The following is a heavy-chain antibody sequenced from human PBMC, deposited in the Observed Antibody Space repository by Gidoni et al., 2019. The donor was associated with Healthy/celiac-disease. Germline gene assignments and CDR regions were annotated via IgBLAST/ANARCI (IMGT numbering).Heavy chain of an antibody. CDR1: GGSISSGAYY. V-gene: IGHV4-30-4*01. CDR3: ARGGLEGYSYVFDY. J-gene: IGHJ4*02. D-gene: IGHD5-18*01. Sequence: QVQLQESGPGLVKPSQTLSLTCTVSGGSISSGAYYWSWIRQPPGKGLGWIGYIYYSGSTYYNPSLKSRVTISVDTSKNQFSLKLSSVTAADTAVYYCARGGLEGYSYVFDYWGQGTLVTVSS. CDR2: IYYSGST.